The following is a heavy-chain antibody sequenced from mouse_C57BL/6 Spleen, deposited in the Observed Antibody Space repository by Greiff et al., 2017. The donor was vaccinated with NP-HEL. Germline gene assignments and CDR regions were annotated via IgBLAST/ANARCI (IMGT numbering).Heavy chain of an antibody. D-gene: IGHD1-1*01. CDR2: IDPSDSYT. CDR1: GYTFTSYW. V-gene: IGHV1-50*01. CDR3: ARGGIYWGDY. J-gene: IGHJ2*01. Sequence: QVQLKQPGAELVKPGASVKLSCKASGYTFTSYWMQWVKQRPGQGLEWIGEIDPSDSYTNYNQKFKGKATLTVDTSSSTAYMQLSSLTSEDSAVYYCARGGIYWGDYWGQGTTLTVSS.